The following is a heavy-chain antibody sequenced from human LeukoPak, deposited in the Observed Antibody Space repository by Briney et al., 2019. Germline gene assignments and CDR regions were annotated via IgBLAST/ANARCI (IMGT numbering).Heavy chain of an antibody. CDR1: GGSTSSNY. CDR2: IYNSGGI. Sequence: SETLSLTCTVSGGSTSSNYWSWIRQPPGKGLEWIGYIYNSGGINYNPSLKSRVAISVDTSKNQFSLELNSVTAADTAVYYCARGGDWLFDYWGQGILVTVSS. J-gene: IGHJ4*02. CDR3: ARGGDWLFDY. V-gene: IGHV4-59*12. D-gene: IGHD2-21*02.